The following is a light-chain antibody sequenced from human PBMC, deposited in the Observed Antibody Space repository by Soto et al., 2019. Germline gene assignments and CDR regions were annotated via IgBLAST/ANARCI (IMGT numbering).Light chain of an antibody. V-gene: IGKV3D-15*01. Sequence: EIVMTQSPATLSVSPGERATLSCRASQSVGSSLAWYQQKPGQAPRLLIYGASTRATGIPARFSGSRSGTEFTLPISGLQSQDFAVYYCQQYNDWPPWTFGQGTKVEIK. CDR3: QQYNDWPPWT. J-gene: IGKJ1*01. CDR2: GAS. CDR1: QSVGSS.